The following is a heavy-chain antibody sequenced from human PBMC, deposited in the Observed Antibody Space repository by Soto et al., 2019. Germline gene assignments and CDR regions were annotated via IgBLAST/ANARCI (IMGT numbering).Heavy chain of an antibody. CDR2: IYYSGST. V-gene: IGHV4-30-4*01. CDR1: GGSISSGDYY. J-gene: IGHJ4*02. D-gene: IGHD2-8*01. CDR3: ARDSECTNGVCYVPFDY. Sequence: PSETLSLTCTVSGGSISSGDYYWSWIRQPPGKGLEWIGYIYYSGSTYYNPSLKSRVTISVDTSKNQFSLKLSSVTAADTAVYYCARDSECTNGVCYVPFDYWGQGTLVTVSS.